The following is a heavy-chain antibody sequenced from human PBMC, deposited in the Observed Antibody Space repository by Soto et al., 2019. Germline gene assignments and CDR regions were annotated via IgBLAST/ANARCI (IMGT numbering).Heavy chain of an antibody. CDR3: AREYPSGDYDILTGYYKPRRLFDY. V-gene: IGHV3-21*01. J-gene: IGHJ4*02. CDR1: GFTFSSYS. D-gene: IGHD3-9*01. Sequence: GGSLRLSCAASGFTFSSYSMNWVRQAPGKGLEWVSSISSSSSYIYYADSVKGRFTISRDNAKNSLYLQMNSLRAEDTAVYYCAREYPSGDYDILTGYYKPRRLFDYWGQGTLVTVSS. CDR2: ISSSSSYI.